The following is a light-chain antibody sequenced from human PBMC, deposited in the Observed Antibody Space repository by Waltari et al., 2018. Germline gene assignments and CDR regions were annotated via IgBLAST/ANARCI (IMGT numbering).Light chain of an antibody. J-gene: IGLJ1*01. CDR3: LLFYNGAYV. Sequence: QTVVTQEPSLTVSPGGTVTLTCASSTGVVTSGSFPTWFQQKPGQPPRSLIYSIDNKPSWTPARCSGSLIGGKAALTLSGVQPEDEADYYCLLFYNGAYVFGSGTKVTVL. V-gene: IGLV7-43*01. CDR1: TGVVTSGSF. CDR2: SID.